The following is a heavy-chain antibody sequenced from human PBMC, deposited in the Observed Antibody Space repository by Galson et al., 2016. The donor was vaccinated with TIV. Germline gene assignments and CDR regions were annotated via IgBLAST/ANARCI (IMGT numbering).Heavy chain of an antibody. D-gene: IGHD3-22*01. CDR2: ISGSGATT. J-gene: IGHJ4*02. CDR3: AKMDSSGFDYVRRFDF. Sequence: SLRLSCAASGFTFSSHAMTWVRQAPGKGLEWVSAISGSGATTHYADSVKGRFTISRDNSKNTLYVQVSSLRADDTAVYFCAKMDSSGFDYVRRFDFWGQGTLATVSS. V-gene: IGHV3-23*01. CDR1: GFTFSSHA.